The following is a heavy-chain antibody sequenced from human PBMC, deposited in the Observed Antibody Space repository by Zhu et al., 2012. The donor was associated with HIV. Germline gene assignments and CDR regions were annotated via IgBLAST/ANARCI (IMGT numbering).Heavy chain of an antibody. Sequence: QVQLHESGPGLVKPSETLSLTCTVSGGSISSYYWSWIRQPPGKGLEWIGYIYTSGSTNYNPSLKSRVTISVDTSKNQFSLKLSSVTAADTAVYYCARGGIVVGGIFDIWGQGDNGHRLF. CDR3: ARGGIVVGGIFDI. V-gene: IGHV4-4*09. CDR1: GGSISSYY. CDR2: IYTSGST. D-gene: IGHD3-22*01. J-gene: IGHJ3*02.